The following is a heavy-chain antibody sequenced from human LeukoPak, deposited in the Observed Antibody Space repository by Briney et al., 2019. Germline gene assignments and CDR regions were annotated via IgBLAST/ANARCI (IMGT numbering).Heavy chain of an antibody. D-gene: IGHD3-10*01. Sequence: TSETLSLTCTVSGGSMSSFYWSWIRQPPGKGLEWIGYMYHSGSTNYNPSLKSRVTMSVDTSKNQFSLKLNSVTAADTAVYHCARQGNYFGDYWGQGTLVTVSS. V-gene: IGHV4-59*08. CDR3: ARQGNYFGDY. CDR2: MYHSGST. CDR1: GGSMSSFY. J-gene: IGHJ4*02.